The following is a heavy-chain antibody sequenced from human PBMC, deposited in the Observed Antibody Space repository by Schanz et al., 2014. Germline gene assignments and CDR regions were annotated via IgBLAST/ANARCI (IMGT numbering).Heavy chain of an antibody. CDR2: ITRQGTT. V-gene: IGHV3-23*01. Sequence: EVQLLESGGGLVQPGGSLRLSCAASGFTFTNYAMTWVRQAPGKGLEWVSGITRQGTTYYADFVKGRFSISRDLSSNTLYLQMNSLRADDSAIYYCAKDHPSSGWPAFDVWGQGTQVTVSS. CDR3: AKDHPSSGWPAFDV. CDR1: GFTFTNYA. D-gene: IGHD6-19*01. J-gene: IGHJ4*02.